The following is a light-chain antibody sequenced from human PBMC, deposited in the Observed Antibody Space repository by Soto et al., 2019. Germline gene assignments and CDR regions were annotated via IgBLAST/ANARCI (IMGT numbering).Light chain of an antibody. CDR3: AAWDDSLNGYV. CDR1: SSNIGSNS. Sequence: QSVLTQPPSASGTPGQRVTISCSGSSSNIGSNSVGWYQQLPGAAPKLFIYNSSQRPSGVPARFSGSKSGTSASLAISGLQSGDEADYYCAAWDDSLNGYVFGTGTKVTVL. CDR2: NSS. J-gene: IGLJ1*01. V-gene: IGLV1-44*01.